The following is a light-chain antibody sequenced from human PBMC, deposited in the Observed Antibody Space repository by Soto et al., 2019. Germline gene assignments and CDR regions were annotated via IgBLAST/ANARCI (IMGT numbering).Light chain of an antibody. V-gene: IGKV3D-15*01. CDR3: QQYNNWPPWT. J-gene: IGKJ5*01. CDR2: DAS. CDR1: QSVSNN. Sequence: EIVLTQSPATLSLSPGDRATLSCGAIQSVSNNYLAWYQQKPGLAPRLLIYDASTRATGFPARFSGSGSGTEFTLTISSLQSEDFAVYYCQQYNNWPPWTFGQGTRLEIK.